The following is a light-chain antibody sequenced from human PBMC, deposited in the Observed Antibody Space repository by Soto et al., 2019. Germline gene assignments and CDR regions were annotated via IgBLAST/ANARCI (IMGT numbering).Light chain of an antibody. CDR3: QSYDSSLSVV. V-gene: IGLV1-40*01. CDR2: GNS. J-gene: IGLJ2*01. CDR1: SSNIGAGYD. Sequence: QSVLTQPPSVSGAPGQRATISCTGSSSNIGAGYDVHWYQQLPGKAPKLLIYGNSNRPSGVPDRFSGSKSGTSASLAITGLQAEDEADYYCQSYDSSLSVVFGGGTKVTVL.